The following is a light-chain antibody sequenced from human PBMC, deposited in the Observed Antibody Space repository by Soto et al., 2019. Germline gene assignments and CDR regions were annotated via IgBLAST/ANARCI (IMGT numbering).Light chain of an antibody. CDR2: EVS. J-gene: IGLJ1*01. Sequence: QSVLTQPASVSGSPGQSITISCIGTSSDVGGYNYVSWYQQHPGKAPKLMIYEVSNRPSGVSNRFSGSKSGNTASLTISGLQAEDEADYYCSSYTSSSTLGVFGTGTKLTVL. CDR1: SSDVGGYNY. CDR3: SSYTSSSTLGV. V-gene: IGLV2-14*01.